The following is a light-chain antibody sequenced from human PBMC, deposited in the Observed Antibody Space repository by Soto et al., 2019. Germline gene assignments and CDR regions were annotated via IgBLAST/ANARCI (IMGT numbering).Light chain of an antibody. CDR1: SSDVGNYNY. J-gene: IGLJ1*01. CDR3: SSYTITNTDV. CDR2: EVS. V-gene: IGLV2-14*01. Sequence: QSALTQPASVSGSPGQSITISCTGTSSDVGNYNYVSWYQQHPGKAPKLMIYEVSYRSSGASNRFSGTKSGNTASLTISGLQGEDEADYYCSSYTITNTDVFGTGTKLTVL.